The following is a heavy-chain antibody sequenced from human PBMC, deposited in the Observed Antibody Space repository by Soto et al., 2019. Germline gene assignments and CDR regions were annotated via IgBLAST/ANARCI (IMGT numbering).Heavy chain of an antibody. V-gene: IGHV1-24*01. CDR1: GSTLTEFF. CDR2: FDPEDGET. Sequence: ASMKLSCNFSGSTLTEFFMHSVPQAPTKSHEWMGGFDPEDGETIYAQKFQGRVTMTEDTSTDTAYMELSSLRSEDTAVYYCATPLTYYYDSSGPSPFDYWGQGILVTGSS. D-gene: IGHD3-22*01. J-gene: IGHJ4*02. CDR3: ATPLTYYYDSSGPSPFDY.